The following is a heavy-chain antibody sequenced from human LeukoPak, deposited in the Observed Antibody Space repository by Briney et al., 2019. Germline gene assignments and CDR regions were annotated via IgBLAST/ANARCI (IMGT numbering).Heavy chain of an antibody. CDR3: AREWSAS. CDR1: GGFTSPYK. D-gene: IGHD2-8*01. Sequence: SETLSLTCTVSGGFTSPYKWSWIRQPPGKGLEWIGFVYNSGFTSYNPSLKSRLTISVDTSKNQFSLKLTSVTAADTAVYYCAREWSASWGQGTMVTVSS. J-gene: IGHJ3*01. V-gene: IGHV4-4*08. CDR2: VYNSGFT.